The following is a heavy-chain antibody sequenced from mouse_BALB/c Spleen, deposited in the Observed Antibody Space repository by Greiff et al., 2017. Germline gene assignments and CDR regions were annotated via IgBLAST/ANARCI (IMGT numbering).Heavy chain of an antibody. CDR2: IRNKANGYTT. CDR1: GFTFTDYY. Sequence: EVHLVESGGGLVQPGGSLRLSCATSGFTFTDYYMSWVRQPPGKALEWLGFIRNKANGYTTEYSASVKGRFTISRDNSQSILYLQMNTLRAEDSATYYGARDRYYRYDNAMDYWGQGTSVTVSS. CDR3: ARDRYYRYDNAMDY. D-gene: IGHD2-14*01. V-gene: IGHV7-3*02. J-gene: IGHJ4*01.